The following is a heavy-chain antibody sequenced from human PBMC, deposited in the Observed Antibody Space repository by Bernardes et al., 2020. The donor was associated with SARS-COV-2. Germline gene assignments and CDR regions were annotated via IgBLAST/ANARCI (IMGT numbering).Heavy chain of an antibody. D-gene: IGHD1-26*01. CDR1: GFTFSSYA. V-gene: IGHV3-30*01. CDR2: ISYDGSNK. Sequence: GGSLRLSCAASGFTFSSYAMHWVRQAPGKGLEWVAVISYDGSNKYYADSVKGRFTISRDNSKNTLYLQMNSLRAEDTAVYYCARGLGRVGTTLIDYWGQGTLVTVSS. J-gene: IGHJ4*02. CDR3: ARGLGRVGTTLIDY.